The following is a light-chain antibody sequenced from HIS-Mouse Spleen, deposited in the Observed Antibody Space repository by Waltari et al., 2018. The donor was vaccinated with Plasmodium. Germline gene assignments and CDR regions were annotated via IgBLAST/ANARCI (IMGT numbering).Light chain of an antibody. CDR1: SSDVGGYHY. CDR2: EVS. V-gene: IGLV2-8*01. Sequence: QSALTQPPSASGSPGQSVTISCTGTSSDVGGYHYVSWYQQHPGKAPKPMIYEVSKRPSGVPDRFAGSKSGNTASLTVSGLQAEDEADYYCSSYAGSSVFGTGTKVTVL. J-gene: IGLJ1*01. CDR3: SSYAGSSV.